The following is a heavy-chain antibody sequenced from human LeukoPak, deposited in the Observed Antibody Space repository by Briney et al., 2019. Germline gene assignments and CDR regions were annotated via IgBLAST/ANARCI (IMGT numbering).Heavy chain of an antibody. V-gene: IGHV3-33*01. Sequence: PGGSLRLSCAASGFTFSSYGMHWVRQAPGKGLEWVAVIWYDGSNKYYADSVKGRFTISRDNSKNTLYLQMNSLRDEDTAVYYCARDQGLAYYYGMDVWGQGTTVTVSS. CDR3: ARDQGLAYYYGMDV. CDR1: GFTFSSYG. J-gene: IGHJ6*02. CDR2: IWYDGSNK.